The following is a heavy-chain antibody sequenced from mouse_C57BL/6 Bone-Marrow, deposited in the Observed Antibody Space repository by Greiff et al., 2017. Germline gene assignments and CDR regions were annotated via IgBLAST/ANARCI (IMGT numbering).Heavy chain of an antibody. J-gene: IGHJ4*01. CDR2: ISSCSSTI. Sequence: EVMLVESGGGLVKPGGSLKLSCAASGFTFSDYGMHWVRQAPEKGLEWVAYISSCSSTIYYADTVKGRFTFSSDNAKNTLFLQMTRRRSEYTAWYYCARSRYNDYGVYASAYWGQGTSGTVSS. CDR1: GFTFSDYG. V-gene: IGHV5-17*01. CDR3: ARSRYNDYGVYASAY. D-gene: IGHD2-4*01.